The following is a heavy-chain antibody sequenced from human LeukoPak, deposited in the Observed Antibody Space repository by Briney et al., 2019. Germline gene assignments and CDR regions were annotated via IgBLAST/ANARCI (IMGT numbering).Heavy chain of an antibody. J-gene: IGHJ4*02. D-gene: IGHD4-23*01. CDR1: GGSISSSSYY. Sequence: SETLSLTCTVSGGSISSSSYYWGWLRQPPGTGLEWIGSIYYSGNTYYNPSLKRRVTISVDTSKNQFSLKLSSVTAADTAVYYCVRPGPTMVVTPFDYWGQGTLVTVSS. CDR2: IYYSGNT. V-gene: IGHV4-39*01. CDR3: VRPGPTMVVTPFDY.